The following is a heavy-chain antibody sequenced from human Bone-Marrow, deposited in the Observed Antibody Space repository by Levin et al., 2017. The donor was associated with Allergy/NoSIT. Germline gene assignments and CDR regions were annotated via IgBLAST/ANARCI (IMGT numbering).Heavy chain of an antibody. V-gene: IGHV1-18*01. D-gene: IGHD3-16*01. CDR3: ARDRDYARKADFDL. CDR1: GFSFKTYG. CDR2: VSAYNGIT. Sequence: GESLKISCKASGFSFKTYGFTWVRQAPGQGLDWVGWVSAYNGITIYAQKFQDRVTMTTDTSTNTAYMELRSLRSDDTALYFCARDRDYARKADFDLWGQGTLVTVSS. J-gene: IGHJ4*02.